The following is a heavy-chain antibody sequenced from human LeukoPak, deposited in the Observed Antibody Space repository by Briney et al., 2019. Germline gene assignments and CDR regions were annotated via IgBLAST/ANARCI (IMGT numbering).Heavy chain of an antibody. J-gene: IGHJ6*02. V-gene: IGHV3-9*01. CDR2: ISWNSGSI. D-gene: IGHD5-24*01. Sequence: GGSLRLSCAASGFTFDDYAMHWGRQAPGEGLEWVSGISWNSGSIGYADSVRGRFTISRDNAKNSLYLQMNSPRGEDTALYYCAKARLMAAPFYYYGMDVWGPGTTVTVSS. CDR3: AKARLMAAPFYYYGMDV. CDR1: GFTFDDYA.